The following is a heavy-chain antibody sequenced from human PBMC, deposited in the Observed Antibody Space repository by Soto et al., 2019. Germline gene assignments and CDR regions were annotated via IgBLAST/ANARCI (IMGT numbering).Heavy chain of an antibody. CDR1: GFTFSSYW. CDR2: INIDGSIT. J-gene: IGHJ3*02. D-gene: IGHD2-15*01. Sequence: GGSLRLSCAASGFTFSSYWIFWVRQAPGKGLVWVSRINIDGSITNYADSVKGRFTISRDNAKNTLYLQMNSLRVEDTDVYYCARGCYPRAFDIWGPGTMVTVSS. CDR3: ARGCYPRAFDI. V-gene: IGHV3-74*01.